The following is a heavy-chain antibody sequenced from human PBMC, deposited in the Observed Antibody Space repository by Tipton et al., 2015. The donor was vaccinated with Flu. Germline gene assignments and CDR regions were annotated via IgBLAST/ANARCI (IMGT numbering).Heavy chain of an antibody. Sequence: TLSLTCTVSGGSLSSYYWNWIRQPPGKGLEWIGYIYNSQYTKYNPSLRSRVTISADTSKNQFSLQLRSVTAADTAVYYCARARAPYYYYAMDVWGQGATVTVS. CDR2: IYNSQYT. CDR1: GGSLSSYY. D-gene: IGHD3-10*01. J-gene: IGHJ6*02. V-gene: IGHV4-59*12. CDR3: ARARAPYYYYAMDV.